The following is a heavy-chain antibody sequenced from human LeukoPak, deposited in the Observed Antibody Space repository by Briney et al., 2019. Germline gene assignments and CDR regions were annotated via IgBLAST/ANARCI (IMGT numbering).Heavy chain of an antibody. Sequence: WETLSLTCTVSGYSISSGYYWGWIRQPPGKGLEWIGSIYHSGSTYYNPSLKSRVTISVDTSKNQFSLKLSSVTAADTAVHYCARVSPPGSRSRSYYMDVWGKGTTVTVSS. CDR2: IYHSGST. CDR3: ARVSPPGSRSRSYYMDV. CDR1: GYSISSGYY. J-gene: IGHJ6*03. V-gene: IGHV4-38-2*02. D-gene: IGHD6-13*01.